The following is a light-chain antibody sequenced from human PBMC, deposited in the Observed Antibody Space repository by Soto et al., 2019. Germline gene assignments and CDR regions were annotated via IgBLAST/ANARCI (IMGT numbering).Light chain of an antibody. J-gene: IGLJ1*01. V-gene: IGLV2-11*01. CDR2: DVS. Sequence: QSVLTQPRSVSGSPGQSVTISCTGTSSDVGGYNYVSWYQQHPGKAPKLTIYDVSKRPSGVPDRFSGSKSGNTASLTISGLQAEDEADYYCCSYAGSYIPYVFGTGTKVTVL. CDR1: SSDVGGYNY. CDR3: CSYAGSYIPYV.